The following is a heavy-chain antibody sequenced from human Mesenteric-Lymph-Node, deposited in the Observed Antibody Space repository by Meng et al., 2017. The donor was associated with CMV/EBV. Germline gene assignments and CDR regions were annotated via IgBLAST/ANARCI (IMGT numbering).Heavy chain of an antibody. CDR2: INHSGST. V-gene: IGHV4-34*01. J-gene: IGHJ4*02. CDR3: ARHQRWLKSEGGFNY. CDR1: GGPFSGYH. Sequence: VLHQQWCSRLLKPPRHLSLTFAFYGGPFSGYHGSWIRHPPGKGLEWIGEINHSGSTNYNPSLKSRVTISVDTSKNQFSLKLSSVTAADTAVYYCARHQRWLKSEGGFNYWGQGTLVTVSS. D-gene: IGHD4-23*01.